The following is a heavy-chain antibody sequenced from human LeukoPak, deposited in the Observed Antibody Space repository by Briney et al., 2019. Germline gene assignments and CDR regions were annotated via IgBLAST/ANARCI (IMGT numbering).Heavy chain of an antibody. CDR2: ISGSGGST. CDR3: AKEGEKQWLVRGVGDLDYFDY. D-gene: IGHD6-19*01. Sequence: PGGSLRLSCAASGFTFSSYAMSWVRQAPGKGLEWVSAISGSGGSTYYADSVKGRFTISRDNSKDTLYLQMNSLRAEDTAVYYCAKEGEKQWLVRGVGDLDYFDYWGQGTLVTVSS. CDR1: GFTFSSYA. V-gene: IGHV3-23*01. J-gene: IGHJ4*02.